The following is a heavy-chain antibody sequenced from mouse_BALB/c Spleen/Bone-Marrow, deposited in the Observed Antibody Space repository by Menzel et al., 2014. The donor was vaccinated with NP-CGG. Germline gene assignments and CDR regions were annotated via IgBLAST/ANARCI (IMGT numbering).Heavy chain of an antibody. V-gene: IGHV1-80*01. CDR1: GYAFSVYW. CDR2: IYPGDGDT. J-gene: IGHJ2*01. CDR3: ARGGISVDY. Sequence: QVQLQQSGAVLVRPGSSVKISCKASGYAFSVYWMNWVKQRPGQGLEWIGPIYPGDGDTNYNGKFKGRATLTADKSSNTAYMQLSSLTSEDSAVYFCARGGISVDYWGQGTTLTVSS.